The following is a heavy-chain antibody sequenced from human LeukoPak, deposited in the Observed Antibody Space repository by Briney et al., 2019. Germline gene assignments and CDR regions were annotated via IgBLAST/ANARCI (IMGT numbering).Heavy chain of an antibody. CDR2: IYYSGST. J-gene: IGHJ4*02. CDR1: GGAITGYY. CDR3: ARGRPPHDYGTLFDY. V-gene: IGHV4-59*01. D-gene: IGHD4-17*01. Sequence: SETLSLTCTVSGGAITGYYWSWIRQPPGKGLEWIGYIYYSGSTNYDPSLKSRVTMSVDTSKKQFSLKLSSVTAADTAVYYCARGRPPHDYGTLFDYWGQGTLVTVSS.